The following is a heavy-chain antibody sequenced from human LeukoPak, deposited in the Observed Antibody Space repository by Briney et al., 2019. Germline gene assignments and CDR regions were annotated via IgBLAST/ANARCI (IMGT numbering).Heavy chain of an antibody. CDR2: MRQDGSEK. CDR1: GFTFSSHL. J-gene: IGHJ4*02. V-gene: IGHV3-7*01. D-gene: IGHD3-16*01. Sequence: PGGSLRLSCVASGFTFSSHLISWVRQAPVKGLEWVANMRQDGSEKFYADSVKGRFIISRDNAKNSQYLQMNSLRAEDTAVYYCARXGEAFDYWGQGTLVTVSS. CDR3: ARXGEAFDY.